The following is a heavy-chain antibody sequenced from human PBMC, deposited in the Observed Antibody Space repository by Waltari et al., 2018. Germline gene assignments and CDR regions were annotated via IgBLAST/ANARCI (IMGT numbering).Heavy chain of an antibody. Sequence: QVTLKESGPALVKPTQTRTLTCTFSGFSLSTSGMRVSWIRQPPGKALEWLARIDWDDDKSYSTSLKTRLTISKDTSKLQVVLTMTNMDAVDTATYYCARMGGWLDDAFDIWGQGTMVTVSS. CDR3: ARMGGWLDDAFDI. J-gene: IGHJ3*02. CDR1: GFSLSTSGMR. V-gene: IGHV2-70*04. CDR2: IDWDDDK. D-gene: IGHD5-12*01.